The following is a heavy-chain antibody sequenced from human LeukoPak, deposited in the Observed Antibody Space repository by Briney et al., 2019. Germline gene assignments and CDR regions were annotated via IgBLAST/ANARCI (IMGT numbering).Heavy chain of an antibody. J-gene: IGHJ3*02. D-gene: IGHD3-22*01. CDR2: IYYSGST. V-gene: IGHV4-59*01. CDR3: ARGRGAYDSSGFGI. CDR1: GGSISSYY. Sequence: SETLSLTCTVSGGSISSYYWSWIRQPPGKGLEWIGYIYYSGSTNYNPSLKSRVTISIDTSKNQFSLKLTSVTAADTAVYYCARGRGAYDSSGFGIWGQGTMVNVSS.